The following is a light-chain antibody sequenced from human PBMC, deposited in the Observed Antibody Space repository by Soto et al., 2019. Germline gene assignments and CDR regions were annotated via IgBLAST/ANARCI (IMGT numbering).Light chain of an antibody. CDR2: GAS. CDR3: AHYGSSHRT. J-gene: IGKJ1*01. CDR1: QSVSSSY. Sequence: EIVLTHSRGTLSLSPGERATLSCRASQSVSSSYLAWYQQKPGQAPRLLIYGASSRATGIPDRFSGSGSRRDLTLAISRLEPEDFAVEYCAHYGSSHRTVGQGT. V-gene: IGKV3-20*01.